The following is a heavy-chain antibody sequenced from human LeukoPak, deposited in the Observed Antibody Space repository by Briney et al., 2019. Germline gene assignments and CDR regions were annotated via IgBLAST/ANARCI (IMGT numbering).Heavy chain of an antibody. Sequence: PSETLCLTCTVSGGSFSSTSYYWGCIRQPPGKGLEWIGSIYYSGSAYYNPSLKRRVTISVDRSKNQFSLKLSAVTAADTAVYYCARYHDYDFWSGYARSFDYWGQGTLVSVSS. CDR1: GGSFSSTSYY. D-gene: IGHD3-3*01. V-gene: IGHV4-39*07. CDR3: ARYHDYDFWSGYARSFDY. J-gene: IGHJ4*02. CDR2: IYYSGSA.